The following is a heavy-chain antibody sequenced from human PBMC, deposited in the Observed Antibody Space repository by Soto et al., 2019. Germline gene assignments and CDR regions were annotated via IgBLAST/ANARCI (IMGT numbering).Heavy chain of an antibody. CDR2: IYYSGSS. Sequence: SETLSLTCTVSGGSIRSGDYYWSWIRQPPGKGLEWIGYIYYSGSSNYNPSLKSRVTILIDMSNNQFSLKLRSLTAADTAVYYCARGRDSSSWFLASPADYWGQGTLVTVSS. CDR1: GGSIRSGDYY. J-gene: IGHJ4*02. V-gene: IGHV4-30-4*01. D-gene: IGHD6-13*01. CDR3: ARGRDSSSWFLASPADY.